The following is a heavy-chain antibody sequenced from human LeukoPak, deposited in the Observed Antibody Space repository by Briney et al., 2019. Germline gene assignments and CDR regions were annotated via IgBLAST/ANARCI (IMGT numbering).Heavy chain of an antibody. D-gene: IGHD5-24*01. CDR3: ARDRDGYNY. V-gene: IGHV3-74*01. CDR2: IDTDGSTT. J-gene: IGHJ4*02. Sequence: GGSLRLSCAASGFTFSNSLMHWARQVPGKRLVWVARIDTDGSTTHYADSVQGRFTISRDNAKNTLYLQMNSLRAEDRAVYYGARDRDGYNYWGQGTLVTVSS. CDR1: GFTFSNSL.